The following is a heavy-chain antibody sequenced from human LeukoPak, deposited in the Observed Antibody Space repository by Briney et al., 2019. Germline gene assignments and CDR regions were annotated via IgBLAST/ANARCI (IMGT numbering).Heavy chain of an antibody. CDR3: ASMDDFGSGPSWRLHD. J-gene: IGHJ4*01. CDR2: IYYSGST. V-gene: IGHV4-59*08. D-gene: IGHD3-3*01. Sequence: SETLSLTCTVSGGSISSYYWSWIRQPPGKGLEWIGYIYYSGSTNYNPSLKSRVTISVDTSKNQFSLKLSSVTAADTAVYYCASMDDFGSGPSWRLHDCGHGTLVIVAS. CDR1: GGSISSYY.